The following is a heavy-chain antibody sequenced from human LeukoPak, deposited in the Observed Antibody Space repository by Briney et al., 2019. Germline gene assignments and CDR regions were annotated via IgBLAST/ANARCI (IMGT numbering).Heavy chain of an antibody. Sequence: PSETLSLTCTVSGGSISSYYWSWIRQPPGKGLEWIGYIYYSGSTNYNPSLKSRVTISVDTSKNQFSLKLSSVTAADTAVYYCAGGAADYYGSGSYNHYYYYYYMDVWGKGTTVTVSS. CDR2: IYYSGST. V-gene: IGHV4-59*01. J-gene: IGHJ6*03. CDR1: GGSISSYY. CDR3: AGGAADYYGSGSYNHYYYYYYMDV. D-gene: IGHD3-10*01.